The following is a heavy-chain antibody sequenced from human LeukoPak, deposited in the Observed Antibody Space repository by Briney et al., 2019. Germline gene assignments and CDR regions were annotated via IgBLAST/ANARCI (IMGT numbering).Heavy chain of an antibody. D-gene: IGHD3-22*01. CDR2: ISSSSSYI. V-gene: IGHV3-21*01. J-gene: IGHJ4*02. CDR3: ARERASNYYDSNGFLDY. Sequence: GGSLRLSCAASGFTFSSYGMHWVRQAPGKGLEWVSSISSSSSYIYYADSVKGRFTISRDNAKNSLYLQMNSLRAEDTAVYYCARERASNYYDSNGFLDYWGQGTLVTVSS. CDR1: GFTFSSYG.